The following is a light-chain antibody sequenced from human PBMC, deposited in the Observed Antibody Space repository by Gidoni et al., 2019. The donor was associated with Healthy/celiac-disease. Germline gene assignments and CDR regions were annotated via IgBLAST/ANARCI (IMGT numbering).Light chain of an antibody. CDR3: QQYNNWPRWT. Sequence: EIVMTQSPATLSVSPGERATLSRRASQSVSSNLAWYQQKPGQAPRLLIYGASTRATGIPARFNGSGSGTEFTLTISSLQSEDFAVYYCQQYNNWPRWTFGQGTKVEIK. CDR2: GAS. J-gene: IGKJ1*01. CDR1: QSVSSN. V-gene: IGKV3-15*01.